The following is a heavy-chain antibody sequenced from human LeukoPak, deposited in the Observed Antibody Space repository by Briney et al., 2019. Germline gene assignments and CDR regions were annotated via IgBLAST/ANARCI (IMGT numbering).Heavy chain of an antibody. V-gene: IGHV4-61*01. CDR2: IYYTGST. J-gene: IGHJ5*02. CDR1: GDSVSSPSFF. D-gene: IGHD4-17*01. Sequence: ASETLSLTCTVSGDSVSSPSFFWSWIRQPPGKGLEWIGHIYYTGSTKYNPSLKSRITMSIDKSKNQFPLILSSVTAADTAVYYCASRYGDYVRGWFDPWGQGTLVTVSS. CDR3: ASRYGDYVRGWFDP.